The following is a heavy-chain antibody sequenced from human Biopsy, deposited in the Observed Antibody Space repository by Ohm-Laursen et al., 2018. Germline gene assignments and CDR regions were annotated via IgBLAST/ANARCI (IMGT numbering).Heavy chain of an antibody. Sequence: SLRLSCTASGFSFSDNYMDWVRQAPGKGLEWVGRIREKANSYTTDYAASVKFRFTISRDDSKNSLHLQMNSLKTEDTAVYYCARAGRYCSGGGCYSWFDSWGQGTLVTVSS. D-gene: IGHD2-15*01. CDR2: IREKANSYTT. V-gene: IGHV3-72*01. J-gene: IGHJ5*01. CDR3: ARAGRYCSGGGCYSWFDS. CDR1: GFSFSDNY.